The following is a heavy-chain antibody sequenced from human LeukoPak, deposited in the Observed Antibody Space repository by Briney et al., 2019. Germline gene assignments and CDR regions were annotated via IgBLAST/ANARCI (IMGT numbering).Heavy chain of an antibody. CDR2: ISGSGGST. Sequence: SGGSLRLSCAASGFTFSSYAMSWVRQAPGKGLEWVSAISGSGGSTYYADSVKGRFTISRDNSKNTLYLQMNSLRAEDTAVYYCAEGTHNSGSYRSGAFDVWGQGTMVTVSS. D-gene: IGHD1-26*01. CDR3: AEGTHNSGSYRSGAFDV. CDR1: GFTFSSYA. J-gene: IGHJ3*01. V-gene: IGHV3-23*01.